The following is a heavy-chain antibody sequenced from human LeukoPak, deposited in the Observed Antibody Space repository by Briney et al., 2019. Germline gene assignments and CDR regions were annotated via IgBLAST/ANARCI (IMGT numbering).Heavy chain of an antibody. D-gene: IGHD2-2*01. J-gene: IGHJ4*02. CDR2: IYYSGST. Sequence: SETLSLTCTVSGGSISSYYWSWIRQPPGKGLEWIGYIYYSGSTNYNPSLKSRVTISVDTSKNQFSLKLSSVIAADTAVYYCARSPTKRVPEDYWGQGTLVTVSS. V-gene: IGHV4-59*01. CDR1: GGSISSYY. CDR3: ARSPTKRVPEDY.